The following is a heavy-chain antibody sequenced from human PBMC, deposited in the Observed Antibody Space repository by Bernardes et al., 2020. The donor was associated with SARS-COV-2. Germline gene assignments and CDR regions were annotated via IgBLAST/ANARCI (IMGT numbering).Heavy chain of an antibody. J-gene: IGHJ3*02. CDR3: ARGHYAADAFDI. Sequence: SETLSLTCAVYGGSFSGYYWSWIRQPPGKGLEWIGEINHSGSTNYNPSLKSRVTISVDTSKNQFSLKLSSVTAADTAVYYCARGHYAADAFDIWGQGTMVTVSS. CDR1: GGSFSGYY. D-gene: IGHD3-16*01. V-gene: IGHV4-34*01. CDR2: INHSGST.